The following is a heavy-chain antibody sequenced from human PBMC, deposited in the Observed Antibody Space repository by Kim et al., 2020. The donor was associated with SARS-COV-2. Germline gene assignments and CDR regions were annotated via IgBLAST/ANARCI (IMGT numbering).Heavy chain of an antibody. V-gene: IGHV3-33*01. CDR1: GFTFSSYG. CDR3: AREDTGSGYYFDY. D-gene: IGHD5-18*01. J-gene: IGHJ4*02. CDR2: IRYDGSKK. Sequence: GRSLRLSCAASGFTFSSYGMHWVRQAPDKGLEWVAVIRYDGSKKDYEDSVKGRFTISRDNSKSMLYLQLNSLRAEDTAVYYCAREDTGSGYYFDYWGQGTLVTVSS.